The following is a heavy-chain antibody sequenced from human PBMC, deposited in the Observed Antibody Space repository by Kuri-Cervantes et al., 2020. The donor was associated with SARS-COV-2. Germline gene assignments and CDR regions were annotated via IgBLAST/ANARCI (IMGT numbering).Heavy chain of an antibody. CDR3: ARDWETYSGSYISGY. D-gene: IGHD1-26*01. CDR2: IWYDGSNK. J-gene: IGHJ6*02. Sequence: GGSLRLSCAASGFTFSSYGMHWVRQAPGKGLEWVAVIWYDGSNKYYADSVKGRFTISRDNSKNTLYLQMNSLRAEDTAVYYCARDWETYSGSYISGYWGQGTTVTVSS. V-gene: IGHV3-33*01. CDR1: GFTFSSYG.